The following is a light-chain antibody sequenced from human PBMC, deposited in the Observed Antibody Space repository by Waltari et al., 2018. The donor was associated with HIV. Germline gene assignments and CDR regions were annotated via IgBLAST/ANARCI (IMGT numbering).Light chain of an antibody. CDR2: EVT. Sequence: QSALTQPPSASGSPGQSVTISCTGTSSDVGGYNYVSWYQQHPGRAPKLIIYEVTKRPSGVPDRFSGSKFGSGTTAALTVSGLQAEGEADYYCSSYAGSDTLVFGGGTKLTVL. J-gene: IGLJ2*01. V-gene: IGLV2-8*01. CDR1: SSDVGGYNY. CDR3: SSYAGSDTLV.